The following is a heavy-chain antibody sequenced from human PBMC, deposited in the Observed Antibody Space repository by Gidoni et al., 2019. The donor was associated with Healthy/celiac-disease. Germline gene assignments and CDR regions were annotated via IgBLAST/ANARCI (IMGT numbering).Heavy chain of an antibody. V-gene: IGHV3-43*02. J-gene: IGHJ6*02. CDR1: GFTFDDSA. Sequence: EVQLVEPGGGVVQPGGSLRLSCAASGFTFDDSAMHWVRQAPGKGLECVSLISGDGGSTYYADSVKGRFTISRDNSKNSLYLQMNSLRTEDTALYYCAKDIWDYDFWSDKKHYYGMDVWGQGTTVTVSS. CDR2: ISGDGGST. CDR3: AKDIWDYDFWSDKKHYYGMDV. D-gene: IGHD3-3*01.